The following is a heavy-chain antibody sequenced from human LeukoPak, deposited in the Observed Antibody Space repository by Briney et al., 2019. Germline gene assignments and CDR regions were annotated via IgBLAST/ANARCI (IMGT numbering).Heavy chain of an antibody. CDR1: GCPFTNYA. CDR2: ISGHNGNT. J-gene: IGHJ6*02. V-gene: IGHV1-18*01. CDR3: ARDGDPLESLYYYGMDV. Sequence: ASVKVSCKASGCPFTNYAYHWVRQAPGQGLEWMGWISGHNGNTDYAQKLQDRVTMTTDTSTSTASMELRSLTYDDTAVYYCARDGDPLESLYYYGMDVWGQGTPVTVSS. D-gene: IGHD3-3*01.